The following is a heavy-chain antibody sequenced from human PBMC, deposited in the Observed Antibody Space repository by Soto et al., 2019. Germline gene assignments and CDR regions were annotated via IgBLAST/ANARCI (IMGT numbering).Heavy chain of an antibody. CDR3: AKDRDYGDYGGYFDY. CDR1: GFTFSSYG. J-gene: IGHJ4*02. CDR2: ISYDGSNK. D-gene: IGHD4-17*01. Sequence: QVQLVESGGGVVQPGRSLRLSCAASGFTFSSYGMHWVRQAPGKGLEWVAVISYDGSNKYYADSVKGRFTISRDNSKNTLYLQMISLRAEETAVYYCAKDRDYGDYGGYFDYWGQGTLVTVSS. V-gene: IGHV3-30*18.